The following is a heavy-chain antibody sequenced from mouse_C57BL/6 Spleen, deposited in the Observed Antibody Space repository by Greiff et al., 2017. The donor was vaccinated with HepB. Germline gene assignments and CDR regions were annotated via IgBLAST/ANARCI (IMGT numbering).Heavy chain of an antibody. Sequence: EVKLVESGGGLVKPGGSLKLSCAASGFTFSSYAMSWVRQTPEKRLEWVATISDGGSYTYYPDNVKGRFTISRDNAKNNLYLQMSHLKSEDTAMYYCAREGGNSHYYAMDYWGQGTSVTVSS. V-gene: IGHV5-4*01. CDR1: GFTFSSYA. CDR2: ISDGGSYT. J-gene: IGHJ4*01. CDR3: AREGGNSHYYAMDY. D-gene: IGHD2-1*01.